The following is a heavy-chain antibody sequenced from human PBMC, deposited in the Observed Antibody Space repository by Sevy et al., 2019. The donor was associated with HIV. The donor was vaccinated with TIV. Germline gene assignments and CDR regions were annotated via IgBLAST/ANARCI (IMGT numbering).Heavy chain of an antibody. CDR3: ARRRGFGELLGLGY. CDR1: GYTFTTYD. CDR2: MNPSRGNT. D-gene: IGHD3-10*01. Sequence: ASVKVSCRTSGYTFTTYDINWVRQATGQGLEWMGWMNPSRGNTGSAQKFQGRLTMTRDTSTSTAYMELCSLESQDTAVYYCARRRGFGELLGLGYWGQGTLVTVSS. V-gene: IGHV1-8*01. J-gene: IGHJ4*02.